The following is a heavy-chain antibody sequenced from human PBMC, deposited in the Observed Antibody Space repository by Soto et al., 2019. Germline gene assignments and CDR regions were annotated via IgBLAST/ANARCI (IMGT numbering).Heavy chain of an antibody. D-gene: IGHD6-19*01. V-gene: IGHV1-18*01. CDR3: ARDPKIAVAGRSDAFDI. Sequence: ASVKVSCKASGYTFTSYGISWVRQAPGQGLEWMGWISAYNGNTNYAQKLQGRVTMTTDTSTSTAYMELRSLRSDDTAVYYCARDPKIAVAGRSDAFDIWGQGTTVTVSS. CDR2: ISAYNGNT. J-gene: IGHJ3*02. CDR1: GYTFTSYG.